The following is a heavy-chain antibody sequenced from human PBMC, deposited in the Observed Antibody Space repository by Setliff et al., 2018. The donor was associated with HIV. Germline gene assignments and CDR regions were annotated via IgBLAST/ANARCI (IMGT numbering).Heavy chain of an antibody. CDR3: AKAWGSGYPSFESALMFDV. Sequence: RASVKVSCKASGYRFSSYDVDWVRQAPGQGLEWMGVINPYGGAADFAQRFRDRLAMTTDTSTSTVFLELTSLRAEDTAIYYCAKAWGSGYPSFESALMFDVWGQGTLVTVSS. D-gene: IGHD3-3*01. V-gene: IGHV1-46*01. CDR2: INPYGGAA. J-gene: IGHJ4*02. CDR1: GYRFSSYD.